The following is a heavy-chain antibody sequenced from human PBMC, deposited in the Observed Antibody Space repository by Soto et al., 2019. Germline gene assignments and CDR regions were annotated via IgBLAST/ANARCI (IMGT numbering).Heavy chain of an antibody. CDR3: ARAISGYVT. CDR1: GITFSTYA. CDR2: INAGNGNT. J-gene: IGHJ5*02. Sequence: QVQLVQSGAEVKKPGASVKVSCKASGITFSTYAIHWVRQAPGQRLEWMGWINAGNGNTRYSQKFQDRVTLTRDTSASTAYMDLSSLRSEDTDIYYGARAISGYVTWGQGTLVTVSS. D-gene: IGHD5-12*01. V-gene: IGHV1-3*01.